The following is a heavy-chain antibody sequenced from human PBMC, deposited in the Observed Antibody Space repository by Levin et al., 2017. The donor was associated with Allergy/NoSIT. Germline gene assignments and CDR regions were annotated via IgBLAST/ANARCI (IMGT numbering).Heavy chain of an antibody. Sequence: GGSLRFSCSGSGFTFGDFPINWFRQAPGKALEWVGFIRSKASGETSEYAASVSGRFIISRDDSKRIAYLEMNLLTVEDTAVYYCSALPIWGQGTLVTVSS. CDR1: GFTFGDFP. CDR2: IRSKASGETS. D-gene: IGHD6-25*01. J-gene: IGHJ4*02. V-gene: IGHV3-49*03. CDR3: SALPI.